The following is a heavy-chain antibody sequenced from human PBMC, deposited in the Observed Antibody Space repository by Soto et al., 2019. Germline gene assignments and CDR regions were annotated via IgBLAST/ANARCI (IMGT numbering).Heavy chain of an antibody. J-gene: IGHJ4*02. CDR3: ANGYRSSWPSFDY. D-gene: IGHD6-13*01. CDR2: ISYDGNNK. CDR1: GFPFSTYG. Sequence: QVQLVESGGGVVQPGRSLRLSCAASGFPFSTYGMQWVRQAPGEGLVWVAGISYDGNNKYYADSVKGRFTISRDNSKDTLYLQMNSLRDEDTAAYYCANGYRSSWPSFDYWGQRTLVTVSS. V-gene: IGHV3-30*18.